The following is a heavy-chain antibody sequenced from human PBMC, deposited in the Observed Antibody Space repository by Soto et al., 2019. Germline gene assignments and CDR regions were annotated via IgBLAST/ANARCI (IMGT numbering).Heavy chain of an antibody. J-gene: IGHJ6*02. Sequence: GGSLRLSCAASGFSFSSYAMNWFRQAPGKGLEWVSGIVDSGGRAFYADSVKGRFTISRDNSKNTLYLEMNNLRAEDTAIYYCAPVPAASSYYSTDVWGQGTTVTVSS. V-gene: IGHV3-23*01. CDR1: GFSFSSYA. CDR2: IVDSGGRA. D-gene: IGHD2-2*01. CDR3: APVPAASSYYSTDV.